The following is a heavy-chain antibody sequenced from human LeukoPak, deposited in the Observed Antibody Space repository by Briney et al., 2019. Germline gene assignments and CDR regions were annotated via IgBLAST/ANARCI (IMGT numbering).Heavy chain of an antibody. V-gene: IGHV4-61*01. J-gene: IGHJ4*02. CDR3: ARGVIVGAIPFDY. D-gene: IGHD1-26*01. CDR1: GGSVSSGSYY. Sequence: PSETLSLTCIVSGGSVSSGSYYWSWIRQPPGKGLEWIGYIYYSGSTNYNPSLKSRVTISVDTSKNQFSLKLSSVTAADMAVYYCARGVIVGAIPFDYWGQGTLVTVSS. CDR2: IYYSGST.